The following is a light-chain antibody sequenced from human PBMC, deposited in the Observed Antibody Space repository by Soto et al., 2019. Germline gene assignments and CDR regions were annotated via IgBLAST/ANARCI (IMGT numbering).Light chain of an antibody. V-gene: IGKV1-5*03. CDR1: QSISNW. Sequence: DIQMTQSPSTLSASVGDRVTITCRASQSISNWLAWYQQKPGKAPKLLIYRASSLESGVPSRFSGSGSGTEFTLTIISLQPDDFATYYCQQYNSYSPRLTFGGGTKGETK. J-gene: IGKJ4*02. CDR2: RAS. CDR3: QQYNSYSPRLT.